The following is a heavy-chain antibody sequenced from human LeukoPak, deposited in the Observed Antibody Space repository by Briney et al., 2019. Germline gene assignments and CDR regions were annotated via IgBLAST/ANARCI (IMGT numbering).Heavy chain of an antibody. J-gene: IGHJ3*02. CDR2: IYPGDSDT. V-gene: IGHV5-51*01. CDR3: ARPAYSGSYQDAFDI. D-gene: IGHD1-26*01. CDR1: GYSFTSYW. Sequence: GESLKISCKGSGYSFTSYWIGWVRQMPGKGLEWMGIIYPGDSDTRYSPSFQGQVTISADKSITTAYLQWSSLQASDTAMYYCARPAYSGSYQDAFDIWGQGTMVTVSS.